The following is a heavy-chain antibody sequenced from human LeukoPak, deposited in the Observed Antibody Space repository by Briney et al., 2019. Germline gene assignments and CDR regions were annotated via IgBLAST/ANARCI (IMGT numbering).Heavy chain of an antibody. CDR2: IWYDGSKI. CDR3: ARGDCSGTSCYLFYY. Sequence: GGSLRLSCVASGSTFSSNGMHWVRQAPGKGLEWVAVIWYDGSKIYYADSVKGRFTISRDNSKNTLYLQMNSLRAEDTAVYYCARGDCSGTSCYLFYYWGQGTLVTVSS. D-gene: IGHD2-2*01. V-gene: IGHV3-33*01. J-gene: IGHJ4*02. CDR1: GSTFSSNG.